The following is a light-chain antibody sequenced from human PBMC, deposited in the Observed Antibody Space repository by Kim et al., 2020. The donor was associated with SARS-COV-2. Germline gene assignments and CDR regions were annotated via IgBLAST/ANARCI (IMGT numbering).Light chain of an antibody. CDR3: QQRSNWPPLT. CDR1: QSVSSY. V-gene: IGKV3-11*01. Sequence: EIVLTQSPATLSLSPGERATLSCRASQSVSSYLAWYQQNPGQAPRLLIYDASNRATGIPARFSGSGSGTDFTLTISSLEPEDFAVYYCQQRSNWPPLTFGGGTKVDIK. J-gene: IGKJ4*01. CDR2: DAS.